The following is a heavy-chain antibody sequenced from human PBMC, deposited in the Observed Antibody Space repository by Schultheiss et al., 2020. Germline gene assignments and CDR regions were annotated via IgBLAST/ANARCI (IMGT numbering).Heavy chain of an antibody. Sequence: GGSLRLSCAASGFNFNSYDMHWVRQAPGKGLEWVSAISGSGGSTYYADSVKGRFTISRDNSKNTLYLQMNSLRAEDTAVYYCARDSDGYWGYWGQGTLVTVSS. D-gene: IGHD3-22*01. CDR1: GFNFNSYD. V-gene: IGHV3-23*01. CDR3: ARDSDGYWGY. CDR2: ISGSGGST. J-gene: IGHJ4*02.